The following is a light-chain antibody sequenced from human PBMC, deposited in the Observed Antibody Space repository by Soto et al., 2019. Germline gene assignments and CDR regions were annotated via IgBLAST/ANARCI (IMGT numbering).Light chain of an antibody. Sequence: QAVVTQSPSASASLGASVKLTCTLSSGHSSYAIAWHQQQPEKGPRYLMKLNSDGSHSKGDGIPDRFSSSSSGAERYLTISSLQSEDEADYYCQTWGTGLVFGGGTKVTVL. V-gene: IGLV4-69*01. CDR1: SGHSSYA. J-gene: IGLJ2*01. CDR2: LNSDGSH. CDR3: QTWGTGLV.